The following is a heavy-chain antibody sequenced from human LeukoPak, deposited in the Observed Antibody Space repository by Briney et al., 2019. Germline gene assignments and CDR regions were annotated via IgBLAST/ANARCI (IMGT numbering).Heavy chain of an antibody. CDR1: GGSISSGDYY. J-gene: IGHJ2*01. CDR3: ARSSYDSRNWYFDL. V-gene: IGHV4-30-4*01. Sequence: SETLSLTCTVSGGSISSGDYYWSWIRQPPGKGLEWIGYIYYSGSTYYNPSLKSRVTISVDTSKNQFSLKLSSVTAADTAVYYCARSSYDSRNWYFDLWGRGTLVTVSS. CDR2: IYYSGST. D-gene: IGHD3-22*01.